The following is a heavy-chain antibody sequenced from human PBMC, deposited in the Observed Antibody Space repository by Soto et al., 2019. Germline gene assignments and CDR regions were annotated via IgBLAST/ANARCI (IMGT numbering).Heavy chain of an antibody. J-gene: IGHJ3*02. Sequence: GGSLRLSCAASGFTFSSYAMSWVRQAPGKGLEWVSAISGSGGSTYYADSVKGRFTISRDNSKNTLYLQMNSLRAEDTAVYYCALRGDILTGYYNVIDAFDIWGQGTMVTVSS. D-gene: IGHD3-9*01. CDR1: GFTFSSYA. CDR2: ISGSGGST. V-gene: IGHV3-23*01. CDR3: ALRGDILTGYYNVIDAFDI.